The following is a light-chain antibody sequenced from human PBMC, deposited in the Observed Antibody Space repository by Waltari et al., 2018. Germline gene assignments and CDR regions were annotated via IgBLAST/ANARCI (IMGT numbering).Light chain of an antibody. CDR1: QCVSSN. V-gene: IGKV3-15*01. Sequence: EIVMTQSPVTLSVSPGERATLSCRASQCVSSNLAWYQQKPGQAPRLLIYGASTRATDIPGRFSGSGSGTEFTLTISSLQSEDFAVYYCQQYNNWPLTFGGGTKVEIK. CDR3: QQYNNWPLT. CDR2: GAS. J-gene: IGKJ4*01.